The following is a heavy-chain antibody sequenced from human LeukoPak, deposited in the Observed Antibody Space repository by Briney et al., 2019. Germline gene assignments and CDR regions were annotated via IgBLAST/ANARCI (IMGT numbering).Heavy chain of an antibody. CDR2: IYYSGST. Sequence: SETLSLTCTVSGGSISSYYWSWIRQPPGKGLEWIGYIYYSGSTNYNPSLKSRVTISVDTSKNQFSLKLSSVTAADTAVYYCARLLRSGLRRYYFDYWGQGTLVTVSS. CDR3: ARLLRSGLRRYYFDY. CDR1: GGSISSYY. J-gene: IGHJ4*02. V-gene: IGHV4-59*08. D-gene: IGHD3-3*01.